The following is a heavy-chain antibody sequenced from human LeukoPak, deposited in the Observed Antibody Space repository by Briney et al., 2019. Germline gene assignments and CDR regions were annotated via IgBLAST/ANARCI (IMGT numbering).Heavy chain of an antibody. D-gene: IGHD6-13*01. J-gene: IGHJ5*02. Sequence: PSETLSLTCTVSGYSISSGYYWGWIRQPPGKGLEWTGSIYHSGSTYYNPSLKSRFTISVDTSKNQFSLELSSVTAADTAVYYCARGRAAAGTGWGFDPWGQGTLVTVSS. CDR3: ARGRAAAGTGWGFDP. CDR2: IYHSGST. V-gene: IGHV4-38-2*02. CDR1: GYSISSGYY.